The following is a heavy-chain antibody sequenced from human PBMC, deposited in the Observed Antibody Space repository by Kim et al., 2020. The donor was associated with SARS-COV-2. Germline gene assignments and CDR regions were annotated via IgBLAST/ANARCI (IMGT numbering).Heavy chain of an antibody. V-gene: IGHV7-4-1*02. J-gene: IGHJ4*02. Sequence: ASVKVSCKASGYTFTSYAMNWVRQAPGQGLEWMGWINTNTGNPTYAQGFTGRFVFSLDTSVSTAYLQISSLKAEDTAVYYCAREEGPIWSKDGYYFDYWGQGTLVTVSS. CDR2: INTNTGNP. CDR1: GYTFTSYA. CDR3: AREEGPIWSKDGYYFDY. D-gene: IGHD2-8*02.